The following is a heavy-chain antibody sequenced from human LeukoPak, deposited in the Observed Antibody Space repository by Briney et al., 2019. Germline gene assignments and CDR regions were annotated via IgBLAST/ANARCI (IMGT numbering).Heavy chain of an antibody. CDR2: INSDGSST. V-gene: IGHV3-74*01. Sequence: GGSLRLSCAASGFTFSSYWMHWVRQAPGKGLVWVSRINSDGSSTSYADSVKGRFTISRDNAKNTLYLQMNSLRAEDTAVYYCARSNYDILTGYYIHPFYFDYWGQGTLVTVSS. D-gene: IGHD3-9*01. CDR3: ARSNYDILTGYYIHPFYFDY. J-gene: IGHJ4*02. CDR1: GFTFSSYW.